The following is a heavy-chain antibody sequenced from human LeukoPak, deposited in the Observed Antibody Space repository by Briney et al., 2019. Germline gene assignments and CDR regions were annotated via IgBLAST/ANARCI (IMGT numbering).Heavy chain of an antibody. CDR1: GFTFSNYA. J-gene: IGHJ4*02. D-gene: IGHD1-7*01. Sequence: SGGSLRLSCSASGFTFSNYAMHWVRQAPGKGLEYVSSISSNGGSTYYADSVKGRFTISRDNSKNTLYLQMSSLRAEDTAVYYCTRDWRNLGFDYWGQGTLVTVSS. V-gene: IGHV3-64D*06. CDR2: ISSNGGST. CDR3: TRDWRNLGFDY.